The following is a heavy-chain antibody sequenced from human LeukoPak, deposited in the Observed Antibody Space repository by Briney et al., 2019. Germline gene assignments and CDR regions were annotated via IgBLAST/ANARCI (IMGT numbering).Heavy chain of an antibody. Sequence: GGSLRLSCAASGFTFSSYGMHWVRQAPGKGLEWVAFIRYDGSNKYYADSVKGRFTISRDNSKNTLYLQMSSLRAEDTAVYYCARSRGWLQSHPLGYWGQGTLVTVSS. CDR3: ARSRGWLQSHPLGY. D-gene: IGHD5-24*01. CDR2: IRYDGSNK. J-gene: IGHJ4*02. CDR1: GFTFSSYG. V-gene: IGHV3-30*02.